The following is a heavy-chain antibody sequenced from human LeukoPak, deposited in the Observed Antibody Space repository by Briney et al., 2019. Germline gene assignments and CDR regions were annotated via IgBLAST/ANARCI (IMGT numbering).Heavy chain of an antibody. J-gene: IGHJ6*03. CDR1: GFTFDDYA. Sequence: GGSLRLSCAASGFTFDDYAMHWVRQAPGKGLEWVSLISWDGGSTYYADSVKGRFTISRDNSKNSLYLQMNSLRAEDTALYYCAKDGCRSSNCPTGNYFYHMDVWGKGTTVTVSS. CDR2: ISWDGGST. V-gene: IGHV3-43D*03. D-gene: IGHD2-2*01. CDR3: AKDGCRSSNCPTGNYFYHMDV.